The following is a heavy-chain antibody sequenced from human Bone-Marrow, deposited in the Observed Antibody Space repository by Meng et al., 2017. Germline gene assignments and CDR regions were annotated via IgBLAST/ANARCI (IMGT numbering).Heavy chain of an antibody. CDR1: GFTFSSYW. CDR3: ARDFDY. Sequence: GGSLRLSCAASGFTFSSYWMTWVRQAPGKGREWVATIREDGSEKYQVDSVKGRFTISRDNAKNSLYLQMNSLRAEDTAVYYCARDFDYWGQGTLVTVSS. V-gene: IGHV3-7*01. J-gene: IGHJ4*02. CDR2: IREDGSEK.